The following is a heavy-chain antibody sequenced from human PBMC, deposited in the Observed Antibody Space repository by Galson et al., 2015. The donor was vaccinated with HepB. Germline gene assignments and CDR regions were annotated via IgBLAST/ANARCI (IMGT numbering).Heavy chain of an antibody. D-gene: IGHD1-7*01. V-gene: IGHV1-18*01. CDR2: VSGYDGSA. J-gene: IGHJ6*02. CDR1: GYDFNKYG. CDR3: ARDSRLELQLNNYYSYGMDV. Sequence: VKVSCKASGYDFNKYGLSWVRQAPGQRLEWMGWVSGYDGSANYAPKFQGRVTMTTQKSTGTAYVEMRSLTSDDTAVYYCARDSRLELQLNNYYSYGMDVWGQGTAVLVS.